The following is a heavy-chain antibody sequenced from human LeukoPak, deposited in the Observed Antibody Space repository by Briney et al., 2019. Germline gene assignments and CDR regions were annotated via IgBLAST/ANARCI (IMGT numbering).Heavy chain of an antibody. CDR3: ARDSVQLWSHDY. CDR1: GFTFSSYA. CDR2: ISSSSSYI. D-gene: IGHD5-18*01. Sequence: GGSLRLSCAASGFTFSSYAMSWVRQAPGKGLEWVSSISSSSSYIYYADSVKGRFTISRDNAKNSLYLQMNSLRAEDTAVYYCARDSVQLWSHDYWGQGTLVTVSS. V-gene: IGHV3-21*01. J-gene: IGHJ4*02.